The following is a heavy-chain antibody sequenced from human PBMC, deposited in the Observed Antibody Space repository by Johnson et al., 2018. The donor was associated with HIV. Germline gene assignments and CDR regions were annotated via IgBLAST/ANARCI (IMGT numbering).Heavy chain of an antibody. V-gene: IGHV3-30-3*01. D-gene: IGHD4-17*01. J-gene: IGHJ3*02. Sequence: VQLVESGGGVVQPGRSLRLSCAASAFTFSSYAMHWVRKAPGKGLEWVAVISYDGNNKYYTDSVKGRFTISRDNSKSTLYLQMNSLGAEDTAVFYCARVTSPVTTAKYGAFDIWGQGTMVTVSS. CDR1: AFTFSSYA. CDR3: ARVTSPVTTAKYGAFDI. CDR2: ISYDGNNK.